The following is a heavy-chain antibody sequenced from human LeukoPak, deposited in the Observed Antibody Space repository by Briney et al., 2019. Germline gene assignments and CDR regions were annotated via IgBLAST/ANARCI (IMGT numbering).Heavy chain of an antibody. Sequence: GGSLRLSCVASGFTFSHYWMTWVRRAPGRGLEWVANMNQHGNEVYHADSVKGRFTISRDNSKNSLYLQMRSLSVEDTAVYFCARSNWGPEAWGQGTLVTVSS. V-gene: IGHV3-7*04. CDR2: MNQHGNEV. D-gene: IGHD7-27*01. CDR3: ARSNWGPEA. J-gene: IGHJ5*02. CDR1: GFTFSHYW.